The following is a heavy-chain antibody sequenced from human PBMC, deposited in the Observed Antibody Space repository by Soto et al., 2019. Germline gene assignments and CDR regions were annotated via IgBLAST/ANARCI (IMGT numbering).Heavy chain of an antibody. Sequence: QVHLVQSGAEVKKPGSSVKVSCKASGGTFSSHGISWVRQVPGQGLEWMGGIIPMFGTATSTQNFQGRLTITADESTITAYIELSSLTSEDMAVYFCARSVGVTTLSYLDFWGQGTLVTVSS. D-gene: IGHD2-21*01. CDR2: IIPMFGTA. V-gene: IGHV1-69*01. J-gene: IGHJ4*02. CDR1: GGTFSSHG. CDR3: ARSVGVTTLSYLDF.